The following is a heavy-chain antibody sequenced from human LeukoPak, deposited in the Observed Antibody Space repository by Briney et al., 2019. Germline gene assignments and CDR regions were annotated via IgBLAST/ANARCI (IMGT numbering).Heavy chain of an antibody. CDR2: INHSGST. J-gene: IGHJ4*02. D-gene: IGHD6-13*01. CDR1: GGSFSGYY. V-gene: IGHV4-34*01. Sequence: PSETLSLTCAVYGGSFSGYYWSWIRQPPGKGLEWIGEINHSGSTNYNPPLKSRVTISVDTSKNQFSLNLSSVSAADTAVYYCARVVSSWHFDYWVQGTLVTVSS. CDR3: ARVVSSWHFDY.